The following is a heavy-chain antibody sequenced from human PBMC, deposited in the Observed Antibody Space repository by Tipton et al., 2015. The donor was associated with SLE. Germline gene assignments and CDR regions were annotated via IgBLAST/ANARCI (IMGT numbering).Heavy chain of an antibody. V-gene: IGHV4-34*01. D-gene: IGHD2-8*01. CDR1: GGSFSGYY. CDR2: INHSGST. J-gene: IGHJ4*02. Sequence: LRLSCAVYGGSFSGYYWSWIRQPPGKGLEWIGEINHSGSTNYNPSLKSRVTISVDTSKNQFSLKLSSVTAADTAVYYCARRCGKGLYLWGQGTLVTVSS. CDR3: ARRCGKGLYL.